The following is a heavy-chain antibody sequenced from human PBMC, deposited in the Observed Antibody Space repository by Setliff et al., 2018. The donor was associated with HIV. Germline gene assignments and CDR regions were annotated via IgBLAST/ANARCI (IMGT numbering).Heavy chain of an antibody. CDR1: GYTFTNYG. CDR3: ARYGSGWPLWYFDL. V-gene: IGHV1-18*01. J-gene: IGHJ2*01. Sequence: GASVMVSCKASGYTFTNYGISWVRQAPGQGLEWMGWISAYNGNTNYAQKLQGRVTMTTDTSTSTAYMELRSLRSDDTAVYYCARYGSGWPLWYFDLWGRGTLVTVSS. D-gene: IGHD6-19*01. CDR2: ISAYNGNT.